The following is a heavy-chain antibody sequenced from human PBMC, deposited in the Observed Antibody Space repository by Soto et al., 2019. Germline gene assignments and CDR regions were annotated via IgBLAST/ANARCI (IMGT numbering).Heavy chain of an antibody. V-gene: IGHV1-2*02. J-gene: IGHJ6*02. D-gene: IGHD4-17*01. CDR1: GYTFTDHY. CDR3: ARGRTVNFYGMDV. Sequence: QVQLVQSGAEVKKPGASVKVSYVASGYTFTDHYIHWVRQAPGQGLEWMGWINPHSGDTIYAQKFHGRVTLTRDTSISTAYRELSRLRSDDTAVYYCARGRTVNFYGMDVWGQGTTVTVSS. CDR2: INPHSGDT.